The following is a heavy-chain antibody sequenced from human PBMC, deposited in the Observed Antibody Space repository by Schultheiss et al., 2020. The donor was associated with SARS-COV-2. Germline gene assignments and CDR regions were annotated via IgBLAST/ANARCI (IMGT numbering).Heavy chain of an antibody. D-gene: IGHD2-15*01. J-gene: IGHJ6*02. CDR3: ARVYCSGGSCYYYYGMDV. V-gene: IGHV4-61*08. Sequence: SETLSLTCTVSGGSISSVGYYWSWIRHHPGKGLEWIGEIYYSGSTNYNPSLKSRVTISVDTSKNQFSLKLSSVTAADTAVYYCARVYCSGGSCYYYYGMDVWGQGTTVTVSS. CDR1: GGSISSVGYY. CDR2: IYYSGST.